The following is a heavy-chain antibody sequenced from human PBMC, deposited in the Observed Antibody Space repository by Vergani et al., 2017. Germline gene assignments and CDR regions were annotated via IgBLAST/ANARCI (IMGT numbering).Heavy chain of an antibody. Sequence: QVQLVQSGAEVKKPGASVKVSCKASGYTFTSYAMHWVRQAPGQRLEWMGWSNAGNGNTKYSQEFQGRVTITRDTSASTAYMELSSLRSEDTAVYYCARELSSSWYMGGYYFDYWGQGTLVTVSS. CDR2: SNAGNGNT. CDR3: ARELSSSWYMGGYYFDY. CDR1: GYTFTSYA. J-gene: IGHJ4*02. V-gene: IGHV1-3*02. D-gene: IGHD6-13*01.